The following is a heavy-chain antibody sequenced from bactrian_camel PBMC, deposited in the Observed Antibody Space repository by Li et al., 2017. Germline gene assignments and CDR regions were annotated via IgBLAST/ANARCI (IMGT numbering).Heavy chain of an antibody. D-gene: IGHD6*01. CDR3: ATLYGGNWANPRYFGY. J-gene: IGHJ6*01. CDR2: VYTDSTAA. Sequence: VQLVESGGGSVQAGGSLRLSCVASGFTFSRLYMHWVRQAPGKGLEWVSSVYTDSTAAYYADSVKGRFTISRDNAKNTVYLQINSLKSEDTALYYCATLYGGNWANPRYFGYWGQGTQVTVS. V-gene: IGHV3-2*01. CDR1: GFTFSRLY.